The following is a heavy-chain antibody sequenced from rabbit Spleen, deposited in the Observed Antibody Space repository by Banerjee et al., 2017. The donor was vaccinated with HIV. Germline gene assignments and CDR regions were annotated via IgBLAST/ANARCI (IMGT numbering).Heavy chain of an antibody. V-gene: IGHV1S40*01. D-gene: IGHD1-1*01. CDR3: ARWGSGFNVNL. CDR2: IYAGSSGSP. J-gene: IGHJ4*01. Sequence: QSLEESGGDLVKPGGSLALTCKASGFDFNSNAVCWVRQAPGKGLEWIGCIYAGSSGSPYYASWAKGRFTISKASSTTVTLQMPSLTAADTATYFCARWGSGFNVNLWGPGTLVTVS. CDR1: GFDFNSNA.